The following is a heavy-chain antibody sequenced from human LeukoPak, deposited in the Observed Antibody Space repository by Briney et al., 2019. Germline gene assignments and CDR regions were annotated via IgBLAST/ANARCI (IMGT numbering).Heavy chain of an antibody. Sequence: PGGTLRLSCAASGFTFSSYEMNWVRQAPGKGLEWVSYISSSGSTIYYADSVKGRFTISRDNAKNSLYLQMNSLRAEDTAVYYCVELGITMIGGVWGKGTTVTISS. D-gene: IGHD3-10*02. J-gene: IGHJ6*04. CDR3: VELGITMIGGV. CDR1: GFTFSSYE. V-gene: IGHV3-48*03. CDR2: ISSSGSTI.